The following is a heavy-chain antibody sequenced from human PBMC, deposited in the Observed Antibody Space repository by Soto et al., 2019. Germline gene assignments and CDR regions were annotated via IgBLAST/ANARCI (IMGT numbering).Heavy chain of an antibody. V-gene: IGHV4-38-2*01. CDR2: IYQSGTA. CDR1: GYSIRGDYY. Sequence: PPETMSLTCAVSGYSIRGDYYWGWIRQPPGKGLEWIVSIYQSGTAYYNPSLKSRVTISVDTSKNEFSLKVSSVTAADTAVYYCARVTGSKGYFDYWGQGTLVTVSS. J-gene: IGHJ4*02. D-gene: IGHD2-2*01. CDR3: ARVTGSKGYFDY.